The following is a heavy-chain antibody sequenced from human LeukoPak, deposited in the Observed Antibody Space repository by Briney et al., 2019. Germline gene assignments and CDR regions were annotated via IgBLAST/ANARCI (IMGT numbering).Heavy chain of an antibody. V-gene: IGHV4-39*01. Sequence: GSLRLSCTVSGGSISSSSYYWGWIRQPPGKGLEWIGSIYYSGSTYYNPSLKSRVTISVDTSKNQFSLKLSSVTAADTAVYYCASSSGYTSFDYWGQGTLVTVSS. D-gene: IGHD3-22*01. CDR2: IYYSGST. J-gene: IGHJ4*02. CDR3: ASSSGYTSFDY. CDR1: GGSISSSSYY.